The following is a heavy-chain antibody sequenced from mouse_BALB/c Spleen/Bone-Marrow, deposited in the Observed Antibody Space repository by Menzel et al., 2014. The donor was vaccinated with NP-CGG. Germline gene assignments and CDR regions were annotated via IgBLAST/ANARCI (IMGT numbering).Heavy chain of an antibody. V-gene: IGHV1-5*01. D-gene: IGHD3-1*01. J-gene: IGHJ2*01. CDR1: GYTFSNYW. CDR3: TTLARNNFDY. CDR2: IYPGNSDT. Sequence: EVQLQQSGTVLARPGAAVKMSCKASGYTFSNYWMHWVKQRPGQGLEWIGTIYPGNSDTTYNQNFKGKAKLTAVTSTSTAYMELSSLTNGDSAVYYCTTLARNNFDYWGQGTTLTVSS.